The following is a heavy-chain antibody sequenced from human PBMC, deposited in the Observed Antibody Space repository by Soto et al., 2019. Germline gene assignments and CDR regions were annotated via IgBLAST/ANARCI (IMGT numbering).Heavy chain of an antibody. V-gene: IGHV6-1*01. J-gene: IGHJ4*02. CDR1: GDSVSSYSVV. Sequence: PSQTLSLTCAISGDSVSSYSVVWNWIRQSPSGGLEWLGRTYYRSKWYSEYAISVQSRITVNADTSKNQVSLQLDPVDTATYYCAHPYSGNFYYFDYWGQGILVTVSS. D-gene: IGHD1-26*01. CDR2: TYYRSKWYS. CDR3: AHPYSGNFYYFDY.